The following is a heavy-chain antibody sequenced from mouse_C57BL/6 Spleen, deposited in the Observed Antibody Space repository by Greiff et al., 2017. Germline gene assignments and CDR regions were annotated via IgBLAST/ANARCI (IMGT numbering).Heavy chain of an antibody. CDR2: INTNYGTT. Sequence: EVQLQQSGPELVKPGASVKISCKASGYSFTDYNMNWVKQSNGKSLEWIGVINTNYGTTSYNQKFKGKATLTVDQSSSTAYMQLNSLTSEDSAVYYCARRDGSSFFYAMDYWGQGTSVTVSS. CDR1: GYSFTDYN. D-gene: IGHD1-1*01. CDR3: ARRDGSSFFYAMDY. J-gene: IGHJ4*01. V-gene: IGHV1-39*01.